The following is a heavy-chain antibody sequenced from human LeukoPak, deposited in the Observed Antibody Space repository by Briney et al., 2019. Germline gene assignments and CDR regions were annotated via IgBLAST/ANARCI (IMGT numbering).Heavy chain of an antibody. J-gene: IGHJ6*02. Sequence: PGGSLRLSCAASGFTFSSFAMNWVRQAPGKGLEWVSYISTSSNTIHYADSVKGRFTISRDNAKNSLYLQMNSLRADDTAVYYCARDVTRDGSGSYALYYYYCYGMDVWGQGTTVTVSS. D-gene: IGHD3-10*01. CDR2: ISTSSNTI. CDR1: GFTFSSFA. CDR3: ARDVTRDGSGSYALYYYYCYGMDV. V-gene: IGHV3-48*04.